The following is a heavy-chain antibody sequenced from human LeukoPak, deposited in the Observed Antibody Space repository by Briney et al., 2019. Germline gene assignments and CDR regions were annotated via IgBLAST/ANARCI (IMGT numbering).Heavy chain of an antibody. CDR1: GFTFSSYW. V-gene: IGHV3-7*01. Sequence: GGSLRLSCAASGFTFSSYWMSWVRQAPGKGLEWVANIKQDGSEKYYVDSVKGRFTISRDNAKNSLYLQMNSLRAEDTAVYYCTGYCSSTSCSDAFDIWGQGTMVTVSS. CDR2: IKQDGSEK. CDR3: TGYCSSTSCSDAFDI. J-gene: IGHJ3*02. D-gene: IGHD2-2*01.